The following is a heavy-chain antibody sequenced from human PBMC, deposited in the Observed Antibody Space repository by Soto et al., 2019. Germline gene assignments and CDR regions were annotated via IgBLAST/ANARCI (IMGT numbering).Heavy chain of an antibody. CDR3: ARVAAIEYNWFDP. CDR2: ISSSSSYT. D-gene: IGHD2-21*02. J-gene: IGHJ5*02. V-gene: IGHV3-11*06. Sequence: QVQLVESGGGLVKPGGSLRLSCAASGFTFSDYYMSWIRQAPGKGLGWVSYISSSSSYTNYADSVKGRFTISRDNAKNSLSLQMNSLRDEDTAVYYCARVAAIEYNWFDPWGQGTLVTVSS. CDR1: GFTFSDYY.